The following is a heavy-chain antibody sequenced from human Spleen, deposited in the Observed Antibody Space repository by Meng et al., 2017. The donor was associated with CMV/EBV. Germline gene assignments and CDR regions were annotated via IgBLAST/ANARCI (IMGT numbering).Heavy chain of an antibody. CDR3: ATRGLVEFDY. J-gene: IGHJ4*02. CDR1: GFTFSNYN. CDR2: ISDSSSYI. V-gene: IGHV3-21*01. Sequence: LSCADSGFTFSNYNMNWVRQAPGKGLEWVSSISDSSSYIYYADSMKGRFTISRDNAKNSLYLQMNSLRAEDTAVYYGATRGLVEFDYWGQGTLVTVSS. D-gene: IGHD3/OR15-3a*01.